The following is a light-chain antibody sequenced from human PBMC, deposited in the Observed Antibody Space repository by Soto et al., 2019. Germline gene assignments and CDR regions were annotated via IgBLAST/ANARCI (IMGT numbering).Light chain of an antibody. J-gene: IGLJ1*01. Sequence: QTVVTQPPSASGTPGQRVTISCSGSSSNIGSNYVYWYQQLPGTAPKLLIYRNNQRPSGVPDRFSGSKSGTSASLAISGLRSEDEADYYCAAWDDSLSGLVFGTGTKVTVL. CDR2: RNN. V-gene: IGLV1-47*01. CDR1: SSNIGSNY. CDR3: AAWDDSLSGLV.